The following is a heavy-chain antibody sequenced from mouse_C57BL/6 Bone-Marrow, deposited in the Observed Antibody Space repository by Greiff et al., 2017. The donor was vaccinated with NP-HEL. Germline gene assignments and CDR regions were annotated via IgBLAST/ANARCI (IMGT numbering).Heavy chain of an antibody. J-gene: IGHJ1*03. CDR1: GYSITSGYD. CDR3: ARANWGYFDV. D-gene: IGHD4-1*01. V-gene: IGHV3-1*01. CDR2: ISYSGST. Sequence: VQLKESGPGMVKPSQSLSLTCTVTGYSITSGYDWHWIRHFPGNKLEWMGYISYSGSTNYNPSLKSRISITHDTSKNHFFLKLNSVTTEDTATYYCARANWGYFDVWGTGTTVTVSS.